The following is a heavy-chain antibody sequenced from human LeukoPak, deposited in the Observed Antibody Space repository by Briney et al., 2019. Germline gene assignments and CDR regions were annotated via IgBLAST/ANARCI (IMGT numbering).Heavy chain of an antibody. V-gene: IGHV1-69*04. CDR1: GYTFTSYG. J-gene: IGHJ4*02. CDR3: ARDHCSGGSCYAGY. D-gene: IGHD2-15*01. CDR2: IIPILGIA. Sequence: ASVKVSCKASGYTFTSYGISWVRQAPGQGLEWMGRIIPILGIANYAQKFQGRVTITADKSTSTAYMELSSLRSEDTAVYYCARDHCSGGSCYAGYWGQGTLVTVSS.